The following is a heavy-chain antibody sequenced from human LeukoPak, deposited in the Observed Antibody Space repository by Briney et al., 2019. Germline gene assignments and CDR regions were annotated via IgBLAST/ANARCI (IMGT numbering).Heavy chain of an antibody. D-gene: IGHD6-19*01. CDR2: INHSGST. V-gene: IGHV4-34*01. CDR3: ARSDSSGPNWFDP. Sequence: SETLSLTCAVYGGSFSGYYWSWIRQPPGKGLEWIGEINHSGSTNYNPSLKSRVTISVDTSKNQFSLKLSSVTAADTAVYYCARSDSSGPNWFDPWGQGTLVTVSS. CDR1: GGSFSGYY. J-gene: IGHJ5*02.